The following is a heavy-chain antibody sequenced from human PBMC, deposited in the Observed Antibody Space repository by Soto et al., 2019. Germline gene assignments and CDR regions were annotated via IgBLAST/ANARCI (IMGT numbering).Heavy chain of an antibody. D-gene: IGHD2-8*01. Sequence: GGSLRLSCAASGFTFSSYSMNWVRQAPGKGLEWVSYISSSSSTIYYTDSVKGRFTISRDNAKNSLYLQMNSLRDEDTAVSSCARDGCTNGVCYLFDYWGQGTLVTVSS. CDR1: GFTFSSYS. J-gene: IGHJ4*02. CDR3: ARDGCTNGVCYLFDY. V-gene: IGHV3-48*02. CDR2: ISSSSSTI.